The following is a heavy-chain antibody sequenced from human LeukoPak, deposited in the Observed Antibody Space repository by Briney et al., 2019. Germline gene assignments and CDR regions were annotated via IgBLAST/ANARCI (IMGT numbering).Heavy chain of an antibody. D-gene: IGHD3-22*01. V-gene: IGHV4-39*07. CDR2: IYYTGYT. CDR3: ARDGYYDSSGPLYYYYMDV. CDR1: GDSISSSSFY. Sequence: KASETLSLTCTVSGDSISSSSFYWGWIRQPPGKGLEWIGNIYYTGYTYYNPSLKSRVTISVDTSKNQFSLKLSSVTAADTAVYCCARDGYYDSSGPLYYYYMDVWGKGTTVTISS. J-gene: IGHJ6*03.